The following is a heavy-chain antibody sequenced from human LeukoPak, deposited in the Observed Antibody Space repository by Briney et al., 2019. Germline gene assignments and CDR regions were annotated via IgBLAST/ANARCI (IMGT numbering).Heavy chain of an antibody. Sequence: GGTLRLSCAASGFSFSIYGMSWVRQAPGKGLEWVSFISESGIRTYYADSVKGRFTISRDNSKNTLFLQMNSLRADDTAVYYCAKGILGDYVDYFDYWSQGTLVTVSS. J-gene: IGHJ4*02. CDR1: GFSFSIYG. CDR2: ISESGIRT. V-gene: IGHV3-23*01. D-gene: IGHD4-17*01. CDR3: AKGILGDYVDYFDY.